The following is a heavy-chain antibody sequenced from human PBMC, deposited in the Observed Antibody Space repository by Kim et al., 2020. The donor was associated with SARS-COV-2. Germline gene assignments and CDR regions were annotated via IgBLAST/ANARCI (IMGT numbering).Heavy chain of an antibody. Sequence: GGSLRLSCAASGFTFSSYGMHLVRQAPGKGLEWVAVISYDGSNKYYADSVKGRFTISRDNSKNTLYLQMNSLRAEDTAVYYCARDGVVVAATPYYYGMDVWGQGTTVTVSS. J-gene: IGHJ6*02. CDR2: ISYDGSNK. CDR1: GFTFSSYG. CDR3: ARDGVVVAATPYYYGMDV. D-gene: IGHD2-15*01. V-gene: IGHV3-33*05.